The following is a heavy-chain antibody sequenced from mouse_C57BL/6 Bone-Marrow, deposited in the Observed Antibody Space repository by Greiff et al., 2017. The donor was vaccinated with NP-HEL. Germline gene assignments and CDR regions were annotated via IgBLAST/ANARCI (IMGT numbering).Heavy chain of an antibody. V-gene: IGHV5-9-1*02. Sequence: DVKLVESGEGLVKPGGSLKLSCAASGFTFSSYAMSWVRQTPEKRLEWVAYISSGGDYIYYADTVKGRFTISRDNARNTLYLQMSSLKSEDTAMYYCTREGAYGNYVGYAMDYWGQGTSVTVSS. CDR2: ISSGGDYI. CDR3: TREGAYGNYVGYAMDY. CDR1: GFTFSSYA. D-gene: IGHD2-1*01. J-gene: IGHJ4*01.